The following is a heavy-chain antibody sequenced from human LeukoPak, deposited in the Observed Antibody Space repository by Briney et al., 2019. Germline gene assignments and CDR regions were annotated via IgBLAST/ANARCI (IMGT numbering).Heavy chain of an antibody. CDR1: GGTFSSYA. CDR3: ARDIGSIGARVFDY. CDR2: IIPIFGTA. D-gene: IGHD5/OR15-5a*01. J-gene: IGHJ4*02. V-gene: IGHV1-69*13. Sequence: ASVKVSCKASGGTFSSYAISWVRQAPGQGLEWMGGIIPIFGTANYTQKFQGRVTITADESTSTAYMELSSLRSEDTAVYYCARDIGSIGARVFDYWGQGTLVTVSS.